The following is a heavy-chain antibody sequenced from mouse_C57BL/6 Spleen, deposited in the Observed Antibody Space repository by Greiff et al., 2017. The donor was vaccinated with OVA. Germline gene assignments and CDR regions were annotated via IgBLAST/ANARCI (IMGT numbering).Heavy chain of an antibody. V-gene: IGHV1-53*01. D-gene: IGHD1-1*01. Sequence: VQLQQPGTELVKPGASVKLSCKASGYTFTSYWMHWVKQRPGQGLEWIGNINPSNGGTNYNEKFKSKATLTVDKSSSTAYMQLSSLTSEDSAVYYWAFYYGSSLKYWYFDVWGTGTTVTVSS. CDR1: GYTFTSYW. CDR3: AFYYGSSLKYWYFDV. CDR2: INPSNGGT. J-gene: IGHJ1*03.